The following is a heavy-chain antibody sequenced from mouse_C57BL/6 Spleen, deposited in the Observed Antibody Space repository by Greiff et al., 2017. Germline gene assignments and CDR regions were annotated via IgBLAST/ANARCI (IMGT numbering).Heavy chain of an antibody. J-gene: IGHJ3*01. Sequence: VQLQQSGPELVKPGASVKISCKASGYAFSSSWMNWVKQRPGKGLEWIGRIYPGDGDTNYNGKFKGKATLTADKSSSTAYMQLSSLTSEDSAVYCCAREGIYYGNYVAWFAYWGQGTLVTVSA. D-gene: IGHD2-1*01. V-gene: IGHV1-82*01. CDR1: GYAFSSSW. CDR3: AREGIYYGNYVAWFAY. CDR2: IYPGDGDT.